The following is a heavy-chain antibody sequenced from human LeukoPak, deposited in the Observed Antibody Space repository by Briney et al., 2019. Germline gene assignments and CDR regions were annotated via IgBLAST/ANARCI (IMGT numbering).Heavy chain of an antibody. J-gene: IGHJ4*02. Sequence: ETLSLTCTVSGGSISSYYWSWIRQPPGKGLEWVSAISGSGGRTYYADSVKGRFTISRDNSKNTLYLQMNSLRAEDTAVYYCAKDQAPTYYYGSGSYYSPFAYWGQGTLVTVSS. V-gene: IGHV3-23*01. CDR1: GGSISSYY. CDR2: ISGSGGRT. D-gene: IGHD3-10*01. CDR3: AKDQAPTYYYGSGSYYSPFAY.